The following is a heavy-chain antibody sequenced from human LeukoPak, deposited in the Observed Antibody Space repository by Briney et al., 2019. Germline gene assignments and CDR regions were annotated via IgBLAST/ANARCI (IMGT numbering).Heavy chain of an antibody. CDR2: MNPNSGNT. J-gene: IGHJ5*02. CDR3: ARGRAAAGSSTSFDP. D-gene: IGHD6-13*01. Sequence: ASVTVSCMASGYTFTSYDINWVRQATGQGLEWMGWMNPNSGNTGYAQKFQGRVTMTRNTSISTAYMELSSLRSEDTAVYYCARGRAAAGSSTSFDPWGQGTLVTVSS. CDR1: GYTFTSYD. V-gene: IGHV1-8*01.